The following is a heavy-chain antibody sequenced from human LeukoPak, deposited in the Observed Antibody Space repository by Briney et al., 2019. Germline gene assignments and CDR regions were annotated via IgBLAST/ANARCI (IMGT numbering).Heavy chain of an antibody. CDR3: ARPDSDDYYGTLGFDI. J-gene: IGHJ3*02. V-gene: IGHV4-34*01. CDR2: INHSGST. CDR1: GGSFSGYY. Sequence: SETLSLTCAVYGGSFSGYYGSWIRQPPGKGREWIGEINHSGSTNSNPSLKSRVTISVDTSKNQFSLRLSAVTAADTAIYYCARPDSDDYYGTLGFDIWGQGTKVTVSS. D-gene: IGHD3-22*01.